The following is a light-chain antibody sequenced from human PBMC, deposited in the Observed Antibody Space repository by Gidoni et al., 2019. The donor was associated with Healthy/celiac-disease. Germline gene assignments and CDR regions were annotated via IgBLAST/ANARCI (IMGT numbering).Light chain of an antibody. Sequence: HSALTQPASVSGPPGQSITISCTGTSSDVGGYNYVSWYQQHPGKAPKLMIYEVSNRPSGVSNRFSGSKSGNTAALTISGLQAEDEADYYCSSYTSSSTLRVFGGGTKLTVL. J-gene: IGLJ2*01. V-gene: IGLV2-14*01. CDR1: SSDVGGYNY. CDR3: SSYTSSSTLRV. CDR2: EVS.